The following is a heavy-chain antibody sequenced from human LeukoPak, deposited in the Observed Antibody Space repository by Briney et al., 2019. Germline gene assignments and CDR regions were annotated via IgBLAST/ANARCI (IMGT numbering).Heavy chain of an antibody. CDR1: GGSISTYY. J-gene: IGHJ1*01. CDR2: IYHSGST. V-gene: IGHV4-59*01. Sequence: SETLSLTCTVSGGSISTYYWNWIRQPPGKGLEWIGYIYHSGSTNYNPSLQSRVTISVGTSKNQFSLNLNSVTAADTAVYYCARGGAARLHFQNWGQGTLATVSS. D-gene: IGHD6-6*01. CDR3: ARGGAARLHFQN.